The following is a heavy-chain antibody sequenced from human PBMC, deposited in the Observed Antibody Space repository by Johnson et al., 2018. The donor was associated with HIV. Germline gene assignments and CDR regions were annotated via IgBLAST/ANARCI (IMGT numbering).Heavy chain of an antibody. J-gene: IGHJ3*02. V-gene: IGHV3-7*01. CDR1: GFTFSSYW. D-gene: IGHD6-13*01. CDR2: IKQDGSEK. Sequence: LVESGGVVVQPGGSLILSCAASGFTFSSYWMSWVRQAPGKGLEWVANIKQDGSEKYYVDSVKGRFTISRDNSKNTMYLQMNSLRAEDTAVYYCARDHSSSWTPSDAFDIWGQGTMVTVSS. CDR3: ARDHSSSWTPSDAFDI.